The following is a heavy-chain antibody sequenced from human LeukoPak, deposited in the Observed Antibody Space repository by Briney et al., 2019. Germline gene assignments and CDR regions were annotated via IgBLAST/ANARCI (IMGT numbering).Heavy chain of an antibody. V-gene: IGHV4-34*01. J-gene: IGHJ4*02. D-gene: IGHD3-3*01. Sequence: SETLSLTCAVYGGSFSGYYWSWIRQPPGKGLEWIGEINHSGSTNYNPSLKSRVTISVDTYKNQFSLELSSVTAADTAVYYCARTLRFLEWLGFDYWGQGTLVTVSS. CDR1: GGSFSGYY. CDR3: ARTLRFLEWLGFDY. CDR2: INHSGST.